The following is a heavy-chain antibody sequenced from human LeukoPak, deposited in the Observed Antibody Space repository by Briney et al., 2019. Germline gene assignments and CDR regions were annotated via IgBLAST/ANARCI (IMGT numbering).Heavy chain of an antibody. CDR1: GFTFSSYA. Sequence: GGSLRLSCAASGFTFSSYAMHWVRQAPGKGLEYVSAISSNGGSTYYANSVKGRFTISRDNSKNTLYLQMNSLRAEDTAVYYCARATNSRGAFDIWGQGTMVTVSS. D-gene: IGHD4-23*01. CDR2: ISSNGGST. CDR3: ARATNSRGAFDI. J-gene: IGHJ3*02. V-gene: IGHV3-64*01.